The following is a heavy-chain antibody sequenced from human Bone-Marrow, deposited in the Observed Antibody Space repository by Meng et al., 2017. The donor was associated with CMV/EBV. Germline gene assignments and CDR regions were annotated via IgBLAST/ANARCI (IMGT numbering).Heavy chain of an antibody. J-gene: IGHJ5*02. Sequence: GESLKISCAASGFTFSTYHMHWVRQAPGKGLEWVAFIHYDGSDEYYADSVRGRFTISRDNSKSTLYLQMSSLRAEDTAVYYCAKDPLEYTSASREGWFDPWGRGTLVTVSS. CDR1: GFTFSTYH. CDR3: AKDPLEYTSASREGWFDP. CDR2: IHYDGSDE. V-gene: IGHV3-30*02. D-gene: IGHD6-25*01.